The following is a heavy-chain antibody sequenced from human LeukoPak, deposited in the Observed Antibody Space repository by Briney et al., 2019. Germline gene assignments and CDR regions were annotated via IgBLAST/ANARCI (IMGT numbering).Heavy chain of an antibody. CDR3: ARVGCSSSSCNVSYYYHYYYMDV. D-gene: IGHD2-2*01. CDR1: GGAFTGYY. CDR2: INHSGST. J-gene: IGHJ6*03. Sequence: PSETLSLTCAVYGGAFTGYYWTWIRQPPGKGLEWIGEINHSGSTHYNPSLKSRVTISVDTSKNQFSLKVSSVTAADTAVYYCARVGCSSSSCNVSYYYHYYYMDVWGKGTTVTVSS. V-gene: IGHV4-34*01.